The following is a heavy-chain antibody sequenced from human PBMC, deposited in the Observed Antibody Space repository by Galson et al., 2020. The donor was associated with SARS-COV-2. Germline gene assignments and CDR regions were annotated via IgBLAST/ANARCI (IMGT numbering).Heavy chain of an antibody. V-gene: IGHV4-39*07. CDR1: GGSISSSSYY. J-gene: IGHJ5*02. Sequence: SETLSLTCTVSGGSISSSSYYWGWIRQPPGKGLEWIGSIYYSGSTYYNPSLKSRVTISVDTSKNQFSLKLSSVTAADTAVYYCARDEAGCSSTSCYDWFDPWGQGTLVTVSS. D-gene: IGHD2-2*01. CDR2: IYYSGST. CDR3: ARDEAGCSSTSCYDWFDP.